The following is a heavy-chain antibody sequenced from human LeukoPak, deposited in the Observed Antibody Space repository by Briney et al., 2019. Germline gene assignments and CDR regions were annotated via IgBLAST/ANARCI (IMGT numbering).Heavy chain of an antibody. Sequence: GGSLRLSCAASGFTFSDYYVGWVRQAPGKGLEWVSYIDMSGSTIFYADSVKGRFTISRDNAKDSLYLQMNSLRAEDTAVYYCARDGTGSYYPSWYFDLWGRGTLVTVSS. D-gene: IGHD1-26*01. CDR2: IDMSGSTI. V-gene: IGHV3-11*04. CDR1: GFTFSDYY. CDR3: ARDGTGSYYPSWYFDL. J-gene: IGHJ2*01.